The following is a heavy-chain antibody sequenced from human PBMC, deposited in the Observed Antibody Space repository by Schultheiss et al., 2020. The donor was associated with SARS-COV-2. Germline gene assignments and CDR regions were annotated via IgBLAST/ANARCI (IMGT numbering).Heavy chain of an antibody. CDR2: IYYSGST. CDR1: GGSFSGYY. Sequence: LRLSCAVYGGSFSGYYWSWIRQPPGKGLEWIGYIYYSGSTNYNPSLKSRVTISVDTSKNQFSLKLSSVTAADTAVYYCAGSYGSGSSDAFDIWGQGTMVTVSS. CDR3: AGSYGSGSSDAFDI. J-gene: IGHJ3*02. D-gene: IGHD3-10*01. V-gene: IGHV4-59*01.